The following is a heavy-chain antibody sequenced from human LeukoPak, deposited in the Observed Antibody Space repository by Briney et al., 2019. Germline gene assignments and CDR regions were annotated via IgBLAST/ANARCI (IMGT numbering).Heavy chain of an antibody. CDR1: GFDLHTYE. CDR2: IAISGHTK. J-gene: IGHJ5*02. V-gene: IGHV3-48*03. CDR3: ARGDPHADL. Sequence: GGSLRLSCAASGFDLHTYEMNWVRQAPGKGLEWIADIAISGHTKNYADSVKGRFTISRDSARTSLYLQMNSLRVEDTGVYFCARGDPHADLWGQGTLVTVSS.